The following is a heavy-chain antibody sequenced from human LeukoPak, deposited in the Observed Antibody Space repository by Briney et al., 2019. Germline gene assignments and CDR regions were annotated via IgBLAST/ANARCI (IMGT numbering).Heavy chain of an antibody. Sequence: GGSLRLSCVASGFSFSDSYMNWVRQAPGKGLEWVAVISYDGSNKYYADSVKGRFTISRDNSKNTLYLQMNSLRAEDTAVYYCASNILEVLDYWGQGTLVTVSS. D-gene: IGHD5-12*01. V-gene: IGHV3-30*03. CDR1: GFSFSDSY. CDR2: ISYDGSNK. J-gene: IGHJ4*02. CDR3: ASNILEVLDY.